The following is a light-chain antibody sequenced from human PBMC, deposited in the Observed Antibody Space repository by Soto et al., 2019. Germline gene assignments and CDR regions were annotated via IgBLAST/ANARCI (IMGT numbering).Light chain of an antibody. CDR3: QQYNTYSRT. Sequence: DIQMTQSPSTLSASVGDRVTITCRASQSIDTWLAWHQQKPGQAPKLLISKASSLESGVPSRFSGSGSGAEFTLTISSLQPDDFATYYCQQYNTYSRTFGQGTKVDIK. CDR1: QSIDTW. V-gene: IGKV1-5*03. J-gene: IGKJ1*01. CDR2: KAS.